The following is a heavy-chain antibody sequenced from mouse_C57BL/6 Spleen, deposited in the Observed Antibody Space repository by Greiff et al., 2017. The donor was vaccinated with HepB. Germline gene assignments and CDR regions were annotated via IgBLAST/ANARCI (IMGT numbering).Heavy chain of an antibody. CDR3: ARVICYSFDH. Sequence: QVQLQQPGAGLVKPGASVKLSCKASGYTFTSYWMHWVKQRPGRGLEWIGRIDPNSGGTKYNEKFKSKATLTVDKPSSTAYMQLSSLTSEDSAVYYCARVICYSFDHWAQGTTPTDSS. D-gene: IGHD2-4*01. V-gene: IGHV1-62-3*01. J-gene: IGHJ2*01. CDR2: IDPNSGGT. CDR1: GYTFTSYW.